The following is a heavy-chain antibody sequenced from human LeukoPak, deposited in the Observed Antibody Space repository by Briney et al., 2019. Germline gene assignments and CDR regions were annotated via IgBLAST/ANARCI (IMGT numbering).Heavy chain of an antibody. Sequence: GASVKVSCKASGYTFTGYYMHWVRQAPGQGLEWMGWINPNSGGTNYAQKFQGRVTMTRDTSISTAYIELSRLRSDDTAVYYCARQSGLTGTDAFDIWGQGTMVTVSS. J-gene: IGHJ3*02. CDR1: GYTFTGYY. CDR3: ARQSGLTGTDAFDI. D-gene: IGHD7-27*01. CDR2: INPNSGGT. V-gene: IGHV1-2*02.